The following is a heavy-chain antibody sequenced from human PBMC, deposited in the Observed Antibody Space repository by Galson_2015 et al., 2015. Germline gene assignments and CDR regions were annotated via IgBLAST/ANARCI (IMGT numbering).Heavy chain of an antibody. D-gene: IGHD4-17*01. Sequence: SLRLSCAASGFTFSSYAMSWVRQAPGKGLEWVSAISGSGGSTYYADSVKGRFTISRGNSKNTLYLQMNSLRAEDTAVYYCARVYGPDDAFDIWGQGTMVTVSS. V-gene: IGHV3-23*01. CDR3: ARVYGPDDAFDI. CDR2: ISGSGGST. CDR1: GFTFSSYA. J-gene: IGHJ3*02.